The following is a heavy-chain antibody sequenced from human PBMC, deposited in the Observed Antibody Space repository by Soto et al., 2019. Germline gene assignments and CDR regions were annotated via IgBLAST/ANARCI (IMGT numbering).Heavy chain of an antibody. V-gene: IGHV1-3*01. CDR2: INAGNGNT. Sequence: ASVKVSCKASGYTFTSYAMHWVRQAPGQRLEWMGWINAGNGNTKYSQKFQGRVTITRDTSTSTAYMELRSLRSDDTAVYYCARDVGTSYYYDSSGYYYFDYWGQGTLVTVSS. D-gene: IGHD3-22*01. CDR1: GYTFTSYA. CDR3: ARDVGTSYYYDSSGYYYFDY. J-gene: IGHJ4*02.